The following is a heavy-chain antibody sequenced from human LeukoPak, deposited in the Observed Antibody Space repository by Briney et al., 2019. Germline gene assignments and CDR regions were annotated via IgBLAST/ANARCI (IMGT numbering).Heavy chain of an antibody. D-gene: IGHD3-10*01. CDR3: ARGEYGSGSYHIDY. CDR1: GFTFSSYS. J-gene: IGHJ4*02. V-gene: IGHV3-21*01. CDR2: ISGTSSYI. Sequence: PGGSLRLSCAASGFTFSSYSMNWVRQAPGKGLEWVSFISGTSSYIYYADSVKGRFTISRDNAKNSLYLQMNSLRAEDTAVYYCARGEYGSGSYHIDYWGQGTLVTVSS.